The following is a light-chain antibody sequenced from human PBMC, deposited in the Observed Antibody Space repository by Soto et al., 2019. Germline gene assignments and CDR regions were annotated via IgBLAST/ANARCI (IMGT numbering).Light chain of an antibody. V-gene: IGKV3-20*01. CDR3: QQYGSLAPWT. J-gene: IGKJ1*01. CDR1: QSVSSSY. Sequence: EIVLTQSPGTLSLSPGERATLSCRASQSVSSSYLAWYQQKPGQAPRLLIYGASSRATGIPDRFSGSWSGTDFTLTISRLEPEDFAVYYCQQYGSLAPWTFGQGTKVEIK. CDR2: GAS.